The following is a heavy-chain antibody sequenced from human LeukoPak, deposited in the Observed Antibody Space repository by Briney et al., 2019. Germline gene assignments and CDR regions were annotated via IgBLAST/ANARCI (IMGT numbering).Heavy chain of an antibody. CDR1: GFSLSTRGVG. Sequence: SGPTLVKPPQTLTLTCTFSGFSLSTRGVGVGWIRQPPGKALEWLALIYWDDDKRYSPSLKSRLTITKDTSKNQVVLTMTNMDPVDTATYYCAHAYSSSWYDEFDYWGQGTLVTVSS. CDR2: IYWDDDK. V-gene: IGHV2-5*02. CDR3: AHAYSSSWYDEFDY. J-gene: IGHJ4*02. D-gene: IGHD6-13*01.